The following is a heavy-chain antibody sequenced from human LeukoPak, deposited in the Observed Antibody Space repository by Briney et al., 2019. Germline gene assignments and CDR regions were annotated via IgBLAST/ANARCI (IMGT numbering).Heavy chain of an antibody. CDR2: IIPIFGTA. D-gene: IGHD3-22*01. Sequence: SVKVSCKASGGTFSSYAISWVRQAPGQGLEWMGRIIPIFGTANYAQKFQGRVTITTDESTSTAYMELSSLRSEDAAVYYCARSPYDSSGYYYNYFQHWGQGTLVTVSS. V-gene: IGHV1-69*05. CDR3: ARSPYDSSGYYYNYFQH. J-gene: IGHJ1*01. CDR1: GGTFSSYA.